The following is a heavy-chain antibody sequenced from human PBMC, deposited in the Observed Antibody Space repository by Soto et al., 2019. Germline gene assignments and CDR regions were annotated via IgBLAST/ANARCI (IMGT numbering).Heavy chain of an antibody. CDR1: GYTFTSYY. CDR3: ARDPRHDSSGYPSDFDY. Sequence: QVQLVQSGAEVKKPGASVKVSCKASGYTFTSYYMHWVRQAPGQGLEWMGIINPSGGSTSYAQKFQGRVTMTRDTSTSTVYMELSSLRSEDTAVYYCARDPRHDSSGYPSDFDYWGQGTLVTVSS. V-gene: IGHV1-46*01. D-gene: IGHD3-22*01. J-gene: IGHJ4*02. CDR2: INPSGGST.